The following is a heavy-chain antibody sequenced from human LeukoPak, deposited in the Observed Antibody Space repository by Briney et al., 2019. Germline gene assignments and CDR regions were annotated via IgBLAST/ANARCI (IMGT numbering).Heavy chain of an antibody. CDR2: IYYSGST. Sequence: PSQTLSFTCTVSGGSISSGGYYWSWIRQHPGKGLEWIGYIYYSGSTYYNPSLKSRVTISVDTSKNQFSLKLSPVTAADTAVYYCARAFNYYDSSGYPPADAFDIWGQGTMVTVSS. J-gene: IGHJ3*02. V-gene: IGHV4-31*03. CDR1: GGSISSGGYY. D-gene: IGHD3-22*01. CDR3: ARAFNYYDSSGYPPADAFDI.